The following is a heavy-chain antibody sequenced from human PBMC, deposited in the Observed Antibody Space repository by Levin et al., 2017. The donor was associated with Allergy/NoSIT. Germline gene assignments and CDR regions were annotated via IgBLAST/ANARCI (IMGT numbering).Heavy chain of an antibody. CDR3: ARAPQTTPFDY. CDR2: INPNTGGT. Sequence: TGESLKISCKASGYTFTDYYMHWVRQAPGQGLEWMGWINPNTGGTVYAQKFQGRVTMTGDTSISTAYVELNRLRSDDTAVYYCARAPQTTPFDYWGQGTLVTVSS. V-gene: IGHV1-2*02. J-gene: IGHJ4*02. D-gene: IGHD1-7*01. CDR1: GYTFTDYY.